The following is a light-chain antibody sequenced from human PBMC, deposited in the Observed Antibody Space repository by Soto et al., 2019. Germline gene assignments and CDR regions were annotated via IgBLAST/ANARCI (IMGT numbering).Light chain of an antibody. CDR3: QQYNDYSWT. V-gene: IGKV1-5*01. CDR1: QSISSW. J-gene: IGKJ1*01. CDR2: DVS. Sequence: DIQMTQSPSTLSASVGDRVTITCRASQSISSWLAWYQQKPGKAPNLLIYDVSSLESGVPSRFSGSGSGTEFTLTISSLQPDDFATYYCQQYNDYSWTFGQGTKV.